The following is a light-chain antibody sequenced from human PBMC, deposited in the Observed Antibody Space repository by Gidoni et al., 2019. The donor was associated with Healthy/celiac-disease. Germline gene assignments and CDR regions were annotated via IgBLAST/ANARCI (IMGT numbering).Light chain of an antibody. CDR1: NIGSKS. V-gene: IGLV3-21*04. Sequence: SYVLTQPPSVSVAPGKTARITCGGNNIGSKSVHWYQQKPGQAPVLVIDYDSDRPSGIPERFSGSNSGNTATLTISRVEAGDEADYYCQVWDSSSDHPGVFGGGTKLTVL. J-gene: IGLJ2*01. CDR3: QVWDSSSDHPGV. CDR2: YDS.